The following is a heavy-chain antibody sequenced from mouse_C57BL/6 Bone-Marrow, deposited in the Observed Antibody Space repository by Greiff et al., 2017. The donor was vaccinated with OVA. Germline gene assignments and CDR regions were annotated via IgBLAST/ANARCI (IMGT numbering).Heavy chain of an antibody. CDR2: INPYNGDT. J-gene: IGHJ2*01. CDR3: ARSVVATPYYFDY. CDR1: GYSFTGYF. V-gene: IGHV1-20*01. Sequence: DVKLQESGPELVKPGDSVKISCKASGYSFTGYFMNWVMQSHGKSLEWIGRINPYNGDTFYNQKFKGKATLTVDKSSSTAHMELRSLTSEDSAVYYCARSVVATPYYFDYWGQGTTLTVSS. D-gene: IGHD1-1*01.